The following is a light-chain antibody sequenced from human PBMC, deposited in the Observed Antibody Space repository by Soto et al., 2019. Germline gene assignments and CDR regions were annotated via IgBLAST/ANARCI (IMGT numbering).Light chain of an antibody. Sequence: DIQMTHSPSSLSASVGDRVTITCRASQSISSYVNWYQQKPGKAPNLLIYVTSSLQGGVPSRFSGSGSGTDFTLTISSLQPEDFATYYCQQSYSTPRTFGQGTKVDIK. CDR1: QSISSY. V-gene: IGKV1-39*01. CDR3: QQSYSTPRT. J-gene: IGKJ1*01. CDR2: VTS.